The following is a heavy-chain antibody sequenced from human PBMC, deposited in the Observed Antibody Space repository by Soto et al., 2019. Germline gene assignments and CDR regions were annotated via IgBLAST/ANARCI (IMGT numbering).Heavy chain of an antibody. D-gene: IGHD6-19*01. CDR2: ISYSGGGT. J-gene: IGHJ4*02. Sequence: EAELLESGGGLVQPGGSLRLSCAASGFTFSTYAMSWVRQAPGKGLEWVSGISYSGGGTYYADSVKGRFTISRDNFQNTLYLQMDGLRAYDTAVYYCAKDQHSNGWYYFDLWGLGTLVTVSS. CDR3: AKDQHSNGWYYFDL. V-gene: IGHV3-23*01. CDR1: GFTFSTYA.